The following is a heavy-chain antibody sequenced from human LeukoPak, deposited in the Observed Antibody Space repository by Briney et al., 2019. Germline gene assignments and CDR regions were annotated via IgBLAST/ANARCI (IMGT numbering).Heavy chain of an antibody. CDR1: GGSISSGGYS. Sequence: HPSETLSLTCAVSGGSISSGGYSWSWIRQPPGKGLEWIGYIYHSGSTYYNPSLKSRVTISVDRSKNQFSLKLSSVTAADTAVYYCARVYCSGGSCYVPQNFDYWGQGTLVTVSS. V-gene: IGHV4-30-2*01. J-gene: IGHJ4*02. D-gene: IGHD2-15*01. CDR2: IYHSGST. CDR3: ARVYCSGGSCYVPQNFDY.